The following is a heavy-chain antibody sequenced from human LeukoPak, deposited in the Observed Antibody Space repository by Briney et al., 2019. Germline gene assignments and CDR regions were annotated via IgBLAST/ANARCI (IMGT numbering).Heavy chain of an antibody. V-gene: IGHV3-23*01. Sequence: PGGSLRLSCAASGFTFSSYAMSWVRQAPGKGLEWVSAISGSGGSTYYADSVKGRFTISRDNSKNTLYLQMNSLRAEDTAVYYCAKDRRGIAARTPGFDYRGQGTLVTVSS. D-gene: IGHD6-6*01. CDR1: GFTFSSYA. CDR3: AKDRRGIAARTPGFDY. J-gene: IGHJ4*02. CDR2: ISGSGGST.